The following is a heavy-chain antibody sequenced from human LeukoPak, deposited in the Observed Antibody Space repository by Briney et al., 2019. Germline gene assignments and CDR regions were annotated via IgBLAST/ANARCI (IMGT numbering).Heavy chain of an antibody. CDR1: GGTFSSYA. J-gene: IGHJ4*02. CDR3: ARATYDYVWGSYRKGFDY. Sequence: GSSVKVSCKASGGTFSSYAISWVRQAPGQGLEWMGGIIPIFGTANYAQKFQGRVTITADESTSTAYMELSSLRSEDTAVYYCARATYDYVWGSYRKGFDYWGRGTLVTVSS. V-gene: IGHV1-69*01. D-gene: IGHD3-16*02. CDR2: IIPIFGTA.